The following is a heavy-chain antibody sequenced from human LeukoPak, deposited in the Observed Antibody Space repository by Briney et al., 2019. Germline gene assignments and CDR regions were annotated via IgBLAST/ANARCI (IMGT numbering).Heavy chain of an antibody. CDR2: IYYSGST. D-gene: IGHD5-18*01. CDR3: ARVSYGWGYYYMDV. Sequence: PSETLSLTCTVSGGSISSYYWSWIRQPPGKGLEWIGYIYYSGSTNYNPSLKSRVTISVDTSKNQFSLKLSSVTAADTAVYYCARVSYGWGYYYMDVWGKGTTVTVSS. V-gene: IGHV4-59*08. CDR1: GGSISSYY. J-gene: IGHJ6*03.